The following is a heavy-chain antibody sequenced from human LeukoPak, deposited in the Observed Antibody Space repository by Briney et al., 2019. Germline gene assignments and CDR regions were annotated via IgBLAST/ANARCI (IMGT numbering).Heavy chain of an antibody. Sequence: PSETLSLTCTVSGGSISSYYWSWIRQPPGKGLEWIGYIYYSGSTNYNPSLKSRVTISVDTSKNQFSLKLSSVTAADTAVYYCARGVDYGGGGEGFDYWGQGTLVTVSS. D-gene: IGHD4-23*01. V-gene: IGHV4-59*01. CDR3: ARGVDYGGGGEGFDY. J-gene: IGHJ4*02. CDR2: IYYSGST. CDR1: GGSISSYY.